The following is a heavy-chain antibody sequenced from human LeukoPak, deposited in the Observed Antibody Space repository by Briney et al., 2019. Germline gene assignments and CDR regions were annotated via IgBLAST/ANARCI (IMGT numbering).Heavy chain of an antibody. Sequence: SETLSLTCAVSGYSISSGYYWGWIRQPPGKGLEWIGSIYHSGSTCYNPSLKSRVTISVDTSKNQFSLKLSSVTAADTAVYYCARLIAARPVDYWGQGTLVTVSS. D-gene: IGHD6-6*01. V-gene: IGHV4-38-2*01. CDR1: GYSISSGYY. CDR3: ARLIAARPVDY. J-gene: IGHJ4*02. CDR2: IYHSGST.